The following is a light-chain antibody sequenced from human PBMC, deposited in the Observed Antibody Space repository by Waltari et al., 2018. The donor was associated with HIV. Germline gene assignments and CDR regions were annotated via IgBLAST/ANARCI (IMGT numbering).Light chain of an antibody. CDR1: QRVTSTTH. CDR2: DAS. V-gene: IGKV3-20*01. CDR3: HQYGSSPST. Sequence: EIVLTQSPGTRSLSPGERATLSCRASQRVTSTTHLAWYQQKPGQAPRLLIYDASSRAIGIPGRFSGSGSGTDFTLTISRLEPEDFAVYYCHQYGSSPSTFGGGTKVEIK. J-gene: IGKJ4*01.